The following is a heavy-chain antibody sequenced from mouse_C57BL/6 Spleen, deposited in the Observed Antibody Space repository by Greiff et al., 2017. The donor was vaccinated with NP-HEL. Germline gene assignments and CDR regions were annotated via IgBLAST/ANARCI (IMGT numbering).Heavy chain of an antibody. CDR2: IYPGDGDT. J-gene: IGHJ4*01. D-gene: IGHD2-4*01. CDR3: ARNGNDYGERYYYAMDY. CDR1: GYAFSSSW. Sequence: VNVVESGPELVKPGASVKISCKASGYAFSSSWMNWVKQRPGKGLEWIGRIYPGDGDTNYNGKFKGKATLTADKSSSTAYMQLSSLTSEDSAVYFCARNGNDYGERYYYAMDYWGQGTSVTVSS. V-gene: IGHV1-82*01.